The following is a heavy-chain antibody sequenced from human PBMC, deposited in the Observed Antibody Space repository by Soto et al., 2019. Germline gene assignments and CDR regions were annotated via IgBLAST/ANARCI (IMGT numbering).Heavy chain of an antibody. CDR2: MDPNSGNT. Sequence: ASVKVSCKASGFTFTSSAVQWVRQATGQGLEWIGWMDPNSGNTGYAQKFQGRVTMTRNTSISTAYMELSSLRSEDTAVYYCARGRLHLGELSLPLNYYYYMDVWGKGTTVTVSS. V-gene: IGHV1-8*02. J-gene: IGHJ6*03. CDR1: GFTFTSSA. D-gene: IGHD3-16*02. CDR3: ARGRLHLGELSLPLNYYYYMDV.